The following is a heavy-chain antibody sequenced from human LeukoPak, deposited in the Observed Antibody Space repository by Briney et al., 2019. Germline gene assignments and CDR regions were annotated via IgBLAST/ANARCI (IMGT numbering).Heavy chain of an antibody. J-gene: IGHJ4*02. D-gene: IGHD1-26*01. CDR1: GESLSKYY. Sequence: SETLSLTCAVYGESLSKYYWTWIRQSPGKGLEWIGEINHRGSTNLNPSLKSRVTLSVDTSKHQFSLKLTSVAAADAAVYYCASSVGSTDYWGQGTLVTVSS. V-gene: IGHV4-34*01. CDR2: INHRGST. CDR3: ASSVGSTDY.